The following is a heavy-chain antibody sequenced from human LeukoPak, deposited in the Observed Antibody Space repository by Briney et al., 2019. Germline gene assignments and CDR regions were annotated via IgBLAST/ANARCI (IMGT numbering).Heavy chain of an antibody. J-gene: IGHJ4*02. CDR2: IYPSDSDT. D-gene: IGHD3-22*01. CDR3: ARHVHYDSSGYYY. CDR1: GYSFTSYW. V-gene: IGHV5-51*01. Sequence: GESLKISCKGSGYSFTSYWIGWVRQMPGKGLEWMGIIYPSDSDTRYSPSFQGQVTISADKSISTAYLQWSSLKASDTAMYYCARHVHYDSSGYYYWGQGTLVTVSS.